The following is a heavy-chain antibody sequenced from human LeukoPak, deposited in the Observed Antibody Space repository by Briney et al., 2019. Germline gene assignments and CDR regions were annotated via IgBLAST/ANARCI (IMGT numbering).Heavy chain of an antibody. CDR2: ISTSGST. D-gene: IGHD6-19*01. V-gene: IGHV4-61*02. CDR1: GGSISSGSYY. CDR3: ARDQGSGWYSY. Sequence: KPSQTLSLTCTVSGGSISSGSYYWNWIRQPAGKGLEWIGRISTSGSTNYNPSLKSRVTISVDTSKNQFSLKLSSVTAADTAVYYRARDQGSGWYSYWGQGTLVTVSS. J-gene: IGHJ4*02.